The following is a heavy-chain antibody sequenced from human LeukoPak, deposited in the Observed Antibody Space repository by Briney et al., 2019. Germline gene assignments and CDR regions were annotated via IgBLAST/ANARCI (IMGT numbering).Heavy chain of an antibody. V-gene: IGHV1-2*02. Sequence: ASVKVSCKGSGYTFTGYYIHWVRQAPGQGLEWMGWINPHSGGTKFAQKFQGRVTMTRDTSISTAYMEVSRLRSDDAAVYYCAREYYDILTGSLDYWGQGTLVTVSS. D-gene: IGHD3-9*01. J-gene: IGHJ4*02. CDR2: INPHSGGT. CDR1: GYTFTGYY. CDR3: AREYYDILTGSLDY.